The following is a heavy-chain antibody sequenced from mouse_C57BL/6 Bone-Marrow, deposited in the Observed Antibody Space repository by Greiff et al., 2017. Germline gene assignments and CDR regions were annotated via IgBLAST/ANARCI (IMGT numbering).Heavy chain of an antibody. D-gene: IGHD1-1*01. CDR1: GYSFTGYF. V-gene: IGHV1-20*01. CDR2: INPYNGDT. J-gene: IGHJ1*03. Sequence: VHVKQSGPELVKPGDSVKISCKASGYSFTGYFMNWVMQSHGKSLEWIGRINPYNGDTFYNQKFKGKATLTVDKSSSTAHMELRSLTSEDSAVYYFARFYYGSIGYWYFDFWGTGTTVTVSS. CDR3: ARFYYGSIGYWYFDF.